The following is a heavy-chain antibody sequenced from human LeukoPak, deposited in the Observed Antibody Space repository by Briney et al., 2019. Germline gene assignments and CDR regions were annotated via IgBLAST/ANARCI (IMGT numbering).Heavy chain of an antibody. CDR3: AKEGSNGDFDY. CDR2: ISYDGSTK. CDR1: GFTFSSYD. J-gene: IGHJ4*02. V-gene: IGHV3-30*18. Sequence: PGRSLRLSCAASGFTFSSYDMHWVRQAPGKGLEWVTVISYDGSTKYYGDSVKGRFTISRDNSKNTLYLKMNSLRAEDTAVYYCAKEGSNGDFDYWGQGTLVTVSS. D-gene: IGHD1-26*01.